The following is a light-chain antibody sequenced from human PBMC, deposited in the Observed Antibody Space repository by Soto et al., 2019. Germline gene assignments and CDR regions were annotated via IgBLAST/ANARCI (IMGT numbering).Light chain of an antibody. CDR2: GVT. Sequence: QSALTQPASVSGSPGQSITISCTGSGSDIGAYNYVSWYQQHPGKAPKLLIHGVTRRPSGVSSRFSASKSAYTASLTISGLQAEDEANYYCSSFTTSYFYVFGPGTKLPS. V-gene: IGLV2-14*01. J-gene: IGLJ1*01. CDR3: SSFTTSYFYV. CDR1: GSDIGAYNY.